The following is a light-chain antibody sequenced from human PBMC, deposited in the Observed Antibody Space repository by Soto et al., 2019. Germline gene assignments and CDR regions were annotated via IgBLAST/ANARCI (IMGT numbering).Light chain of an antibody. Sequence: QSVLTQPPSVSAAPGQRVTISCSGSSSNIGGNSVSWYQQLPGTAPKLLIYDDAKRPSGIPDRFSGSKSGTSATLGITGFQTGDEADYYCGSWDSSLSAYVFGTGTKV. J-gene: IGLJ1*01. CDR2: DDA. CDR3: GSWDSSLSAYV. CDR1: SSNIGGNS. V-gene: IGLV1-51*01.